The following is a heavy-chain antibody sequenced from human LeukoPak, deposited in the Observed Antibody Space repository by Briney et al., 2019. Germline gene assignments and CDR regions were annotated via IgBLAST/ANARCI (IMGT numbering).Heavy chain of an antibody. CDR1: GYTFTGYY. J-gene: IGHJ3*02. D-gene: IGHD1-26*01. CDR2: INPNSGDT. CDR3: ARGVIVGATTGAFDI. Sequence: ASVTVSCTASGYTFTGYYMHWVRQAPGQGLEWMGWINPNSGDTKSEQKFQGRVTMTSDTSISTAYMELSRLMSDDTAVYSCARGVIVGATTGAFDIWGQGTLLTVSS. V-gene: IGHV1-2*02.